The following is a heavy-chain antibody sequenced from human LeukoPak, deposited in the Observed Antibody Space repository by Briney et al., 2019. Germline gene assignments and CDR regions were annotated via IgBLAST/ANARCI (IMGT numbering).Heavy chain of an antibody. Sequence: SETLSLTCAVYGGSFSGYYWSWIRQPPGKGLEWIGEINHSGSTNYNPSPKSRVTISVDTSKNQFSLKLSSVTAADTAVYYCASSALAFHDYGMDVWGQGTTVTVSS. CDR2: INHSGST. CDR1: GGSFSGYY. V-gene: IGHV4-34*01. J-gene: IGHJ6*02. CDR3: ASSALAFHDYGMDV.